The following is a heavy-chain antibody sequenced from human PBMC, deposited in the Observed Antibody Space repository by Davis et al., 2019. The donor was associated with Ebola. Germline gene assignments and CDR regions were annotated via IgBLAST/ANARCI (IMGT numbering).Heavy chain of an antibody. CDR1: GFIFSDYS. V-gene: IGHV3-48*02. Sequence: GSLRLSCATSGFIFSDYSMNWVRQASGKGLEWVAYISSTGSRVYYADSGKGRFTISRDNVKDSMSLQMNRLRDEDTAVYFCARAVRNAILIDSWGQGIQVTVSS. D-gene: IGHD2-21*01. CDR2: ISSTGSRV. CDR3: ARAVRNAILIDS. J-gene: IGHJ4*02.